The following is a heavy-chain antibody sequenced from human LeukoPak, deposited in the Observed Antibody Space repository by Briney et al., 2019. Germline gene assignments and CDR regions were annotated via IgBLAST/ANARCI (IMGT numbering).Heavy chain of an antibody. Sequence: SQTLSLTCTVSGGSISSGGYYWSWIRQHPGKGLEWIGYIYYSGSTYYNPSFKSRVTISVDTSKNQFSLKLSSVTAADTAVYYCARALEVVVSTTAFDIWGQGTMVTVSS. CDR3: ARALEVVVSTTAFDI. V-gene: IGHV4-31*03. CDR2: IYYSGST. CDR1: GGSISSGGYY. D-gene: IGHD5/OR15-5a*01. J-gene: IGHJ3*02.